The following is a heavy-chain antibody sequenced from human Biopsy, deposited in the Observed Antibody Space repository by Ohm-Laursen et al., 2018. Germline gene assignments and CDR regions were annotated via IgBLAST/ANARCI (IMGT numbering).Heavy chain of an antibody. V-gene: IGHV4-61*01. CDR3: ARGMRTTGWPYFDY. D-gene: IGHD2/OR15-2a*01. CDR2: IYSGGNT. Sequence: SETLSLTCTLSGYSIIPSGPENWSWIRQPPGQGLQYIGFIYSGGNTNYNHSLRSRVTMSVDTSKNQFSLRLNSVTAADTAVYYWARGMRTTGWPYFDYWGQGILVTVSS. CDR1: GYSIIPSGPEN. J-gene: IGHJ4*02.